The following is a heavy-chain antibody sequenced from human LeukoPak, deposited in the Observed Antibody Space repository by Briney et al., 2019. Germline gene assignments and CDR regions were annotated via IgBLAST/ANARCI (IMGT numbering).Heavy chain of an antibody. CDR3: ASDNWNDVDWFDP. D-gene: IGHD1-20*01. V-gene: IGHV4-34*01. CDR1: GGSFSGYY. CDR2: INHSGST. J-gene: IGHJ5*02. Sequence: PSETLSLTCAVYGGSFSGYYWSWIRQPPGKGLEWIGEINHSGSTNYNPSLKSRVTISVDTSKNRFSLKLSSVTAAATAVYYCASDNWNDVDWFDPWGQGTLVTVSS.